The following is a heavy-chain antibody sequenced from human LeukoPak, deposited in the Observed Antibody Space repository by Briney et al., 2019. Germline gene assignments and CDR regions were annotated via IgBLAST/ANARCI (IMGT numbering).Heavy chain of an antibody. D-gene: IGHD3-3*01. CDR1: GFTFSSYA. CDR3: AKDPGEWLLYFDY. Sequence: GGSLRLSCAASGFTFSSYAMSWVRQAPGKGLEWVSAISGSGGSTYYADSVKGRFTISRDNSKNALYLQMNSLRAEDTAVYYCAKDPGEWLLYFDYWGQGTLVTVSS. V-gene: IGHV3-23*01. CDR2: ISGSGGST. J-gene: IGHJ4*02.